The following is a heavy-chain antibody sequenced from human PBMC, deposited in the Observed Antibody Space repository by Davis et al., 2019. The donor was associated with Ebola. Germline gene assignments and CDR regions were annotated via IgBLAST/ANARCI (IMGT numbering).Heavy chain of an antibody. CDR1: GYTFTSYG. D-gene: IGHD3-22*01. CDR2: ISAYNGNT. CDR3: ASAYYYDSSGYLRPYYYGMDV. J-gene: IGHJ6*02. Sequence: AASVKVSCKASGYTFTSYGISWVRQAPGQGLEWMGWISAYNGNTNYAQKLQGRVTMTTDTSTSTAYMELRSLRSEDTAVYYCASAYYYDSSGYLRPYYYGMDVWGQGTTVTVSS. V-gene: IGHV1-18*01.